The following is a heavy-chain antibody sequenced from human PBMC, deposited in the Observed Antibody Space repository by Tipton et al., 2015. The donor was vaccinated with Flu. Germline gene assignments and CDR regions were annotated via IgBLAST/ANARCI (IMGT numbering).Heavy chain of an antibody. Sequence: TLSLTCTVSGGSISSGDYYWSWIRQHPGKGLEWIGYIYNNRSTYYNPSLKSRVTISVDTSKNQFSLKLSSVTAADTAVYYCARGDYGDYLIDYWGQGTLVTVSS. D-gene: IGHD4-17*01. J-gene: IGHJ4*02. V-gene: IGHV4-31*03. CDR2: IYNNRST. CDR3: ARGDYGDYLIDY. CDR1: GGSISSGDYY.